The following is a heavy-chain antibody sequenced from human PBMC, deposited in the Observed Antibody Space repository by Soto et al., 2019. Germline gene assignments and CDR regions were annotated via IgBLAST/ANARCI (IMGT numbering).Heavy chain of an antibody. CDR1: GFTFRNHG. CDR2: IYYDGSNK. D-gene: IGHD4-17*01. V-gene: IGHV3-33*01. J-gene: IGHJ4*02. Sequence: QVQLVESGGGVVQPGTSLRLSCAASGFTFRNHGMHWVRQAPGKGLEWVGVIYYDGSNKYYADSVEGRFTISRDNSKNTLDLQMNSLRGEDTAVYYCARDRDWHTTGCYFDLWGQGTLVTVSS. CDR3: ARDRDWHTTGCYFDL.